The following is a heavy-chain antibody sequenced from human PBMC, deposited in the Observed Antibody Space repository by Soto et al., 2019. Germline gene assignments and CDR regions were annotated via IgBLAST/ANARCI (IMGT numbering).Heavy chain of an antibody. CDR3: VRDRPNNWFDP. J-gene: IGHJ5*02. CDR1: GFTFTDHW. V-gene: IGHV3-74*01. CDR2: VANDGVTT. Sequence: EVQVAESGGGSVQPGGSLRLSCAASGFTFTDHWMHWVRQGPGKGLEWVARVANDGVTTSYADFVKGRFTISRDNAKNMIYLQMNSLKVEDTAVYHCVRDRPNNWFDPWGHGILVTVSS.